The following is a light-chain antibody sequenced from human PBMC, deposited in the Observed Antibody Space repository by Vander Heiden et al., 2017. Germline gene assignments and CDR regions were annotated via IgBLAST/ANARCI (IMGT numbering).Light chain of an antibody. CDR2: DAS. Sequence: DIHIHQSPSSLSASVGDRVTITCQASQDITNYLNWYQQKPGKAPKLLIYDASSLETGVPSRFSGSGSGTDFTFTISSLQPADIATYFCQQYDSPPRTFGGGTKVEIK. CDR1: QDITNY. J-gene: IGKJ4*02. CDR3: QQYDSPPRT. V-gene: IGKV1-33*01.